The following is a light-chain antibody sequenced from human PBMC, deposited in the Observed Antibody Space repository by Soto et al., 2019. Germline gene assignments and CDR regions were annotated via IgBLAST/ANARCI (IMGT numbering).Light chain of an antibody. CDR3: QQSYSTPPFT. Sequence: DIQMTQSPSSLSASVGDRVTITCRASQSISSYLNWYQQKPGKAPKLLIYAASSLQSGVPSRFSGSRSATDFSLTISSLQPEDFETYYCQQSYSTPPFTFGPGTKVDIK. CDR2: AAS. V-gene: IGKV1-39*01. J-gene: IGKJ3*01. CDR1: QSISSY.